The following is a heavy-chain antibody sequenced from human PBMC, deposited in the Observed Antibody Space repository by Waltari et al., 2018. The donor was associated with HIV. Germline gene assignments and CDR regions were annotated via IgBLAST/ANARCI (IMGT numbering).Heavy chain of an antibody. CDR2: IYPDDSDT. J-gene: IGHJ4*02. V-gene: IGHV5-51*01. D-gene: IGHD3-3*01. Sequence: GAEVKKPGESLRISCKGSGYSFSSYWIGWVRQMPGKGLEWMGIIYPDDSDTRYNPAFQGQVRLSADKSISTAYLQWSSLKASDTAIYYCARSDFWSGKFAFWGQGTLVTVSS. CDR3: ARSDFWSGKFAF. CDR1: GYSFSSYW.